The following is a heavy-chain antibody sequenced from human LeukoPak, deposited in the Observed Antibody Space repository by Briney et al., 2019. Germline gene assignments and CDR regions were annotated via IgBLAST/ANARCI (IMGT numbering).Heavy chain of an antibody. J-gene: IGHJ4*02. CDR2: INAGNGNT. D-gene: IGHD4-17*01. CDR1: GFTFSSYG. V-gene: IGHV1-3*03. CDR3: ARAPRGAVTTPPFDY. Sequence: GGTLRLSCAASGFTFSSYGMSWVRQAPGQRLEWMGWINAGNGNTKYSQEFQGRVTITRDTSASTAYMELSSLRSEDMAVYYCARAPRGAVTTPPFDYWGQGTLVTVSS.